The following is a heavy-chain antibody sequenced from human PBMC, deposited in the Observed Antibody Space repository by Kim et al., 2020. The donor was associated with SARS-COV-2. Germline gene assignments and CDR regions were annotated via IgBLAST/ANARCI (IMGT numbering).Heavy chain of an antibody. CDR1: GFTVSHKD. Sequence: GGSLRLSCAASGFTVSHKDMSWVRRAPGRGLEWVSVIFSGGGTYYADSVKGRFSISIDKSENTLYLQMNSLRAEDTAVYYCATLRGRAFDIWGQGAMVTVSS. V-gene: IGHV3-53*01. CDR3: ATLRGRAFDI. CDR2: IFSGGGT. J-gene: IGHJ3*02. D-gene: IGHD3-10*01.